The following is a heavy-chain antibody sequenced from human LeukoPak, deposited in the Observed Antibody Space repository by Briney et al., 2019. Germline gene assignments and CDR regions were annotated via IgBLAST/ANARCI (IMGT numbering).Heavy chain of an antibody. CDR1: GASVSSGSYY. J-gene: IGHJ6*02. V-gene: IGHV4-61*01. CDR3: ARGNASRTRTVSRDYYGMDV. CDR2: IYYSGST. Sequence: SETLSLTCTVSGASVSSGSYYWSWIRQPPGKGLEWIGYIYYSGSTNYNPSLKSRVTISVDTSKNQFSLKLSSVTAVDTAVYYCARGNASRTRTVSRDYYGMDVWGQGTTVTVSS. D-gene: IGHD1-1*01.